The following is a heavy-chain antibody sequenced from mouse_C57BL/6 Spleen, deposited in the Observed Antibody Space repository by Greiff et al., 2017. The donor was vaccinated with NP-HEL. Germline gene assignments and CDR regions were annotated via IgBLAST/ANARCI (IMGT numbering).Heavy chain of an antibody. CDR3: ARSPPYGSPRYFDV. D-gene: IGHD1-1*01. Sequence: QVQLQQSGAELVKPGASVKISCKASGYAFSSYWMNWVKQRPGKGLEWIGQIYPGDGDTNYNGKFKGKATLTADKSSSTAYMQLSSLTSEDSAVYFCARSPPYGSPRYFDVWGTGTTVTVSS. V-gene: IGHV1-80*01. J-gene: IGHJ1*03. CDR1: GYAFSSYW. CDR2: IYPGDGDT.